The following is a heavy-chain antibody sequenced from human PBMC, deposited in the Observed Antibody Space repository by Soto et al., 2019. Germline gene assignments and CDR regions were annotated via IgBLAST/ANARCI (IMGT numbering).Heavy chain of an antibody. CDR2: ISGSGGST. V-gene: IGHV3-23*01. CDR1: GFTFSSYA. CDR3: AKEEPESYDFWRGYTYNWFDP. J-gene: IGHJ5*02. Sequence: GGSLRLSCAASGFTFSSYAMSWVRQAPGKGLEWVSAISGSGGSTYYADSVKGRFTISRDNSKNTLYLQMNSLRAEDTAVYYCAKEEPESYDFWRGYTYNWFDPWGQGTLVTVSP. D-gene: IGHD3-3*01.